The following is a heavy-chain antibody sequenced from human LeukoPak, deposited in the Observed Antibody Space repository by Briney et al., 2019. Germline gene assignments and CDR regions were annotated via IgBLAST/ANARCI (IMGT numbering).Heavy chain of an antibody. CDR2: IVVGSGNT. CDR1: GFTFTSSA. J-gene: IGHJ4*02. CDR3: AAGRYYDILTGAGGFDY. V-gene: IGHV1-58*02. Sequence: ASVKVSCKASGFTFTSSAMQWVQQARGQRLEWIGWIVVGSGNTNYAQKFQERVTITRDMSTSTAYMELSSLRSEDTAVYYCAAGRYYDILTGAGGFDYWGQGTLVTVSS. D-gene: IGHD3-9*01.